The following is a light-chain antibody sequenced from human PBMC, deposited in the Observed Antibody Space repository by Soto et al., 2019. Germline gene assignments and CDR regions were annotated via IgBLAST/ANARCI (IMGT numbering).Light chain of an antibody. CDR2: DVT. J-gene: IGLJ2*01. CDR1: RSDVGGYSY. V-gene: IGLV2-14*03. Sequence: QSALTQPASVSGSPGQSGTISCTGTRSDVGGYSYVSWYQHHPGEAPKLIIFDVTYRPSGVSDRFSGSKSGNTASLTISGLQAEDEADYYCSSYTSSTTLDVVFGGGTKLTVL. CDR3: SSYTSSTTLDVV.